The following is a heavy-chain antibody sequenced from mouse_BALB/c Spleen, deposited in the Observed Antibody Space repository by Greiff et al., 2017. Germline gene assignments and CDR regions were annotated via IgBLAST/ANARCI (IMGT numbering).Heavy chain of an antibody. V-gene: IGHV5-4*02. CDR1: GFTFSDYY. Sequence: EVQLVESGGGLVKPGGSLKLSCAASGFTFSDYYMYWVRQTPEKRLEWVATISDGGSYTYYPDSVKGRVTISRDNAKNNLYLQMSSLKSEDTAMYYCARVLLDYAMDYWGQGTSVTVSS. CDR2: ISDGGSYT. J-gene: IGHJ4*01. CDR3: ARVLLDYAMDY. D-gene: IGHD2-10*01.